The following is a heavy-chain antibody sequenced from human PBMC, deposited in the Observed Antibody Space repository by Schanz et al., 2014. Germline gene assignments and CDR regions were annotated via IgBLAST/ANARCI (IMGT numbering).Heavy chain of an antibody. D-gene: IGHD4-17*01. V-gene: IGHV3-7*01. CDR3: ARDAVTSVLTPGFYY. CDR2: IKQDGSEK. CDR1: GFTFSDYY. Sequence: VQLVESGGGVVQPGGSLRLSCAGSGFTFSDYYMSWIRQAPGKGLEWVANIKQDGSEKYYVDSVKGRFTISRDNAKKSLYLRMNSLRAEDTAVYYCARDAVTSVLTPGFYYWGQGTLVTVSS. J-gene: IGHJ4*02.